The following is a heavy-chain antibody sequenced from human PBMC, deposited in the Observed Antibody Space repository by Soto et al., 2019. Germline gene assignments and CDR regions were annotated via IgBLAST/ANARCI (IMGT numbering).Heavy chain of an antibody. CDR3: ARGSVVQYWYFDL. CDR2: IYYSGSP. CDR1: GGSISSYY. V-gene: IGHV4-59*01. D-gene: IGHD2-15*01. J-gene: IGHJ2*01. Sequence: PSETLSLTCTVSGGSISSYYWSWIRQPPGKGLEWIGYIYYSGSPEYNPSLKSRVTLSLDTSKNQFSLKLDSVTAADTAVYYCARGSVVQYWYFDLWGRGTLVTVSS.